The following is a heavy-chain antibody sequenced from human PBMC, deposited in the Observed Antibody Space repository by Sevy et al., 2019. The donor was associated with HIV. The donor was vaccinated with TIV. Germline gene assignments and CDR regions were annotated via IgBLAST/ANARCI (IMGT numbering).Heavy chain of an antibody. CDR3: AREGMSGGYSYGYYYYYGMDV. Sequence: GGSLRLSCAASGFTFSSYDMHWVRQATGKGLEWVSAIGTAGDTYYPGSVKGRFTISRENVKNSLYLQMNSLRAGDTAVYYCAREGMSGGYSYGYYYYYGMDVWGQGTTVTVSS. V-gene: IGHV3-13*01. D-gene: IGHD5-18*01. J-gene: IGHJ6*02. CDR2: IGTAGDT. CDR1: GFTFSSYD.